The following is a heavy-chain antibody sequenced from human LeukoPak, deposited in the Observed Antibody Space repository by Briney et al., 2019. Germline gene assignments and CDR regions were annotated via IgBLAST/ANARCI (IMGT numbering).Heavy chain of an antibody. J-gene: IGHJ4*02. Sequence: ASVKVSCKTSGYTFTDYYIHWVRQAPGRGLEWMGWINPNNGETNSAQKFQGRVTMAGDTSISTAYMELRRVTSDDTAVYYCARDRDYSNTERRFDYWGQGTLVTVSS. D-gene: IGHD4-11*01. CDR1: GYTFTDYY. V-gene: IGHV1-2*02. CDR2: INPNNGET. CDR3: ARDRDYSNTERRFDY.